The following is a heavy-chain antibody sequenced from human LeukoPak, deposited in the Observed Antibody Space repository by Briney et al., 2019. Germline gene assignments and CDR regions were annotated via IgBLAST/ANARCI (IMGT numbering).Heavy chain of an antibody. D-gene: IGHD4-17*01. Sequence: GGSLRLSCAASGFTFSSYAMSWVRQAPGKGLEWVSVIYSGGSTYYADSVKGRFTISRDNSKNTLYLQMNSLRAEDTAVYYCASYGDYGHYFDYWGQGTLVTVSS. CDR2: IYSGGST. CDR3: ASYGDYGHYFDY. CDR1: GFTFSSYA. J-gene: IGHJ4*02. V-gene: IGHV3-66*01.